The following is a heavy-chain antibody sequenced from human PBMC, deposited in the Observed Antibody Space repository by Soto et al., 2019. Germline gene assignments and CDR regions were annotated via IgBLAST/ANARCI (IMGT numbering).Heavy chain of an antibody. CDR3: AAFGYYYDSSGYSAFDI. V-gene: IGHV1-69*06. Sequence: ASVKVSCKASGGTFSSYAISWVRQAPGQGLEWMGGIIPIFCTANYAQKFQGKVTITADKSTSTAYMELSSLRSEDTAVYYCAAFGYYYDSSGYSAFDIWGQGTMVTVS. D-gene: IGHD3-22*01. CDR2: IIPIFCTA. CDR1: GGTFSSYA. J-gene: IGHJ3*02.